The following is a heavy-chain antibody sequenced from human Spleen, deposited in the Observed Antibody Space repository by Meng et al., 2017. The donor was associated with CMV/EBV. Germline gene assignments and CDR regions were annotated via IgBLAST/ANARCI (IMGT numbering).Heavy chain of an antibody. CDR2: VDYSGSA. V-gene: IGHV4-61*07. Sequence: SGASATTASAYRSWTRKPPGLVLGLIDYVDYSGSANYNPSLKSRVTISVDTSKNQFSLKLSSVTAADTAVYYCARHAGLLWFGFDPWGQGILVTVSS. J-gene: IGHJ5*02. CDR1: GASATTASAY. D-gene: IGHD3-10*01. CDR3: ARHAGLLWFGFDP.